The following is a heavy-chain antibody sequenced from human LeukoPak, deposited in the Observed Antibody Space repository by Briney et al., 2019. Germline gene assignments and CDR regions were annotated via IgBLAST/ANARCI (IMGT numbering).Heavy chain of an antibody. CDR3: AKERAGYTNPYYFDY. CDR1: GFTFSTYA. D-gene: IGHD3-16*02. J-gene: IGHJ4*02. V-gene: IGHV3-23*01. Sequence: GRSLRLSCSASGFTFSTYAMSWVRQAAGKGLEWVSSISGSGANTYYADSVGGPFTISRDNSKQPRYRHMNSLIYSATAVYYCAKERAGYTNPYYFDYWGPGTLVTASS. CDR2: ISGSGANT.